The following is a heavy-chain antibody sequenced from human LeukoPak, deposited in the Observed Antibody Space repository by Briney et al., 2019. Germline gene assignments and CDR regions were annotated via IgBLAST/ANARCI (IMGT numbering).Heavy chain of an antibody. V-gene: IGHV3-23*01. J-gene: IGHJ2*01. D-gene: IGHD1-14*01. CDR3: EKPRPYNGNPGWYFDL. CDR1: GFSFSSYA. CDR2: ISSSSGSI. Sequence: GGSLRLSCAASGFSFSSYAMSWVRQAPGKGLEWVSAISSSSGSIYYADSVKGRFTISRDNSKNTLYLQMNSLGAEDTAVYYCEKPRPYNGNPGWYFDLWGRDTLVTVST.